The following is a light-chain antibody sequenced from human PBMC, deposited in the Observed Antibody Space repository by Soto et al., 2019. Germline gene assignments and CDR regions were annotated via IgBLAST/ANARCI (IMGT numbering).Light chain of an antibody. V-gene: IGKV3-15*01. Sequence: EVEMTQSPATLSVSAGERATLSCRASQTVSSNLAWYQQKPGQSPRLLIYGTSTRATGVPARFSGSGSGTEFTLSISSLQSEDFAVYYCHQYNFWPSFGQGTKVDIK. J-gene: IGKJ1*01. CDR2: GTS. CDR1: QTVSSN. CDR3: HQYNFWPS.